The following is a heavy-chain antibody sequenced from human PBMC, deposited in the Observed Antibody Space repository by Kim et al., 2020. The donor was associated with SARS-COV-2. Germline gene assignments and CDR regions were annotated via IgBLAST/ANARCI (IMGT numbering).Heavy chain of an antibody. Sequence: SGPTLVNPTQTLTLTCTFSGFSLSTSGMCVSWIRQSPGNALEWLARIDWDDDRYYNKSLKTRLTISKDTSKNQVVLIMTNMDPVDTATYYCARLRGTGTTRSQSYRYYMDVWGKGTMVTVSS. J-gene: IGHJ6*03. D-gene: IGHD1-7*01. CDR3: ARLRGTGTTRSQSYRYYMDV. CDR1: GFSLSTSGMC. CDR2: IDWDDDR. V-gene: IGHV2-70*11.